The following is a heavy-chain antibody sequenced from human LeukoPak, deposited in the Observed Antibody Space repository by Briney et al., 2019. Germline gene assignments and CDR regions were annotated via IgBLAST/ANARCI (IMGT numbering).Heavy chain of an antibody. J-gene: IGHJ4*02. CDR1: GGSISSYY. CDR2: IYYSGST. D-gene: IGHD6-6*01. CDR3: ARGRAIAARDY. V-gene: IGHV4-59*01. Sequence: PSETLSLTCTVSGGSISSYYWSWIRQPPGKGMEWIGYIYYSGSTSYNPSPKSRVTISVDTSKNQFSLKLTSVTAADTAFYYCARGRAIAARDYWGQGTLVTVSS.